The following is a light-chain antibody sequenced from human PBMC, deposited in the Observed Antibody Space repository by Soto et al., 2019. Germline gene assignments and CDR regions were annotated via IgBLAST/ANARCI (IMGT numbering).Light chain of an antibody. J-gene: IGKJ4*01. CDR2: AAS. Sequence: DIQMTQSPSSVSASVGDSLTITCRASQGITSWLAWYQQKPGRAPKLLIYAASNLQSGVPSRFSGSGSGTDFTLTISSLQPEDCGPYYCQQTSSFPLTLGGGTKVEIK. CDR3: QQTSSFPLT. V-gene: IGKV1-12*01. CDR1: QGITSW.